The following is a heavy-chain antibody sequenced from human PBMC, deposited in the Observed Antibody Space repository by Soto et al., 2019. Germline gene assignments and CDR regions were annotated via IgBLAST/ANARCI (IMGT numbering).Heavy chain of an antibody. J-gene: IGHJ4*02. D-gene: IGHD1-1*01. V-gene: IGHV1-18*01. CDR1: GYTFTSFG. CDR2: ISALTGEM. Sequence: QVLLVQSGPEVKRPGASAMLSCQASGYTFTSFGLGWLRQAPGQGLEWVGWISALTGEMKFAPRFQGRIDLTIDRQSKTGTLELRSLTPDDTGAYFCARDWWSIDTWNDAHFDYWGRGALVTVSP. CDR3: ARDWWSIDTWNDAHFDY.